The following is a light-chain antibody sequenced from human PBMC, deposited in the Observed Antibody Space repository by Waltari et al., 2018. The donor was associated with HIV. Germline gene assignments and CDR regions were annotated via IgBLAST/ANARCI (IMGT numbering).Light chain of an antibody. V-gene: IGLV3-25*03. CDR3: QSADSSGAWV. CDR2: KDN. Sequence: SYDLTQPPSVSVSPGQTARIACPGDELPKPYSYWYQQRPGQAPVLLIYKDNERPSGIPERFSGSSSGTTVTLTITGVQADDEADYWCQSADSSGAWVFGGGTKLTVL. CDR1: ELPKPY. J-gene: IGLJ3*02.